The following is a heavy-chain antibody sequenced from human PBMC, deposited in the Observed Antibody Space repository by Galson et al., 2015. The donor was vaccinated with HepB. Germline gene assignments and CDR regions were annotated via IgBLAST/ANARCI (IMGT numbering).Heavy chain of an antibody. J-gene: IGHJ6*02. D-gene: IGHD2-2*02. Sequence: SLRLSCAASGFTFSSYGMHWVRQAPGKGLEWVAVISYDGSNKYYADSVKGRFTISRDNSKNTLYLQMNSLRAEDTAVYYCAKDIGYCSSTSCYKGLDYYYGMDVWGQGTTVTVSS. CDR3: AKDIGYCSSTSCYKGLDYYYGMDV. V-gene: IGHV3-30*18. CDR2: ISYDGSNK. CDR1: GFTFSSYG.